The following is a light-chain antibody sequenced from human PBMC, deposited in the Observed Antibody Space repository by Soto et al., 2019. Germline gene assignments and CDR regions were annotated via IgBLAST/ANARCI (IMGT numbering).Light chain of an antibody. J-gene: IGKJ2*01. CDR2: AAS. CDR1: QNISDS. Sequence: DIQTTQSPSSLSASVGDRVTITCRASQNISDSLNWYQHKPGQAPKLLIYAASSLQSGVPSRFSGSGSETDFTLTISSLQPEDFASYFCQRSWTFGQGTKL. CDR3: QRSWT. V-gene: IGKV1-39*01.